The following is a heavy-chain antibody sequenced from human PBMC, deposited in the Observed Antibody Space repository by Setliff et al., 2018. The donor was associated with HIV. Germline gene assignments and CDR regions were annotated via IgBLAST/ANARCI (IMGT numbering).Heavy chain of an antibody. Sequence: SVKVSCKASGGTFSSYVISWVRQAPGQGLEWMGGIIPILGKANYAQKFQGRVTITADKSTSTAYMELSSLRSEDTAVYYCAGYKANSSGYYYSHYYYYLDFWGKGTTVTVSS. CDR3: AGYKANSSGYYYSHYYYYLDF. J-gene: IGHJ6*03. V-gene: IGHV1-69*10. CDR2: IIPILGKA. D-gene: IGHD3-22*01. CDR1: GGTFSSYV.